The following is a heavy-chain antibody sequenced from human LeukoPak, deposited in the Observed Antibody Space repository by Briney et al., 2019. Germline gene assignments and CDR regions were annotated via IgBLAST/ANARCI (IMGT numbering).Heavy chain of an antibody. Sequence: SVRVSCKASGGTFSSYAISWVRQAPGQGLEWMGRIIPIFGTANYAQKFQGRVTITTDESTSTDYMELSSLRSEDTAVYYCARETYYDILTGYADFDYWGQGTLVTVSS. CDR3: ARETYYDILTGYADFDY. J-gene: IGHJ4*02. CDR2: IIPIFGTA. V-gene: IGHV1-69*05. D-gene: IGHD3-9*01. CDR1: GGTFSSYA.